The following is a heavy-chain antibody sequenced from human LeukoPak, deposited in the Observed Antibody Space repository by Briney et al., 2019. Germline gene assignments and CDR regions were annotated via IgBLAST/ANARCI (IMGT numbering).Heavy chain of an antibody. CDR3: ARDFTTTSSTNY. Sequence: PSETLSLTCTVSGGSISSYYWSWIRQPPGKGLEWIGYIYYSGSTNYNPSLKSRVTISVDTSKNQFSLKLSSVTAADTAVYYCARDFTTTSSTNYWGQGTLVTVSS. V-gene: IGHV4-59*01. CDR2: IYYSGST. D-gene: IGHD6-6*01. J-gene: IGHJ4*02. CDR1: GGSISSYY.